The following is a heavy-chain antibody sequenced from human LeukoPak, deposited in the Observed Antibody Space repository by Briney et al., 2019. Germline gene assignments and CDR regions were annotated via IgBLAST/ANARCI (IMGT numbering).Heavy chain of an antibody. D-gene: IGHD4-17*01. CDR3: AGASDDYGVWFDY. Sequence: SVKVSCKASGGTFSSYAISWVRQAPGQGLEWMGGIIPIFGTANYAQKFQGRVTITADESTSTAYMELSSLRSEDTAVYYCAGASDDYGVWFDYWGQGTLVTVSS. CDR2: IIPIFGTA. CDR1: GGTFSSYA. J-gene: IGHJ4*02. V-gene: IGHV1-69*13.